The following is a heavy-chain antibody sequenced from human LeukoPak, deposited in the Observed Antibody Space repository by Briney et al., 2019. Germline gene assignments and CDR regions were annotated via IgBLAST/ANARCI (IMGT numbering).Heavy chain of an antibody. Sequence: ASVKFSCKASGGTFSSYAISWVRQAPGQGLEWMGGIIPIFGTANYAQKFQGGVTITADESTSTAYMELSSLRSEDTAVYDCARDMIVPRYYFDYWGPGTLVTVSS. D-gene: IGHD3-22*01. CDR3: ARDMIVPRYYFDY. J-gene: IGHJ4*02. CDR2: IIPIFGTA. V-gene: IGHV1-69*01. CDR1: GGTFSSYA.